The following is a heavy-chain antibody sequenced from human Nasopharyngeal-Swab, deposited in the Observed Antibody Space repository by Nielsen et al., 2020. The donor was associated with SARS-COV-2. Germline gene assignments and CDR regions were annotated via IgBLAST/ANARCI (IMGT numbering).Heavy chain of an antibody. J-gene: IGHJ4*02. Sequence: AGSLTLSCAASGFTFADYTMPWVRQAPGKGLEWVSLISWDGGSTYYADSVKGRFTISRDNSKNSLYLQMNSLRTEDTALYYCAMIGGSVIDYWGQGTLVTVSS. CDR1: GFTFADYT. CDR3: AMIGGSVIDY. V-gene: IGHV3-43*01. D-gene: IGHD2-15*01. CDR2: ISWDGGST.